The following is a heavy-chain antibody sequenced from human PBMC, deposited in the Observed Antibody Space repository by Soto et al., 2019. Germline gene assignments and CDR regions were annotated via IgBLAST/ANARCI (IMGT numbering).Heavy chain of an antibody. CDR1: GFTFSSYG. J-gene: IGHJ6*02. D-gene: IGHD2-21*02. V-gene: IGHV3-30*18. Sequence: GSLRLSCAASGFTFSSYGMHWVRQAPGKGLEWVAVISYDGSNKYYADSVKGRFTISRDNSKNTLYLQMNSLRAEDTAVYYCAKDRVVYCGGDCSYYYGMDVWGQGTTVTVSS. CDR2: ISYDGSNK. CDR3: AKDRVVYCGGDCSYYYGMDV.